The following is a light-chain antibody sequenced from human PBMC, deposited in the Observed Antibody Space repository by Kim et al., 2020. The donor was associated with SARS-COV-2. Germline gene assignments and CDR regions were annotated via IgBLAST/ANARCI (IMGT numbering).Light chain of an antibody. V-gene: IGKV3-11*01. J-gene: IGKJ4*01. Sequence: SLSPGERATLSCRTSQSINNFLAWYQQKPGQAPRLLIYEVSSRATGIPARFSGSGSGTDFTLTISSLEPEDFAVYYCQQRSNWPLTFGGGTKLEI. CDR2: EVS. CDR1: QSINNF. CDR3: QQRSNWPLT.